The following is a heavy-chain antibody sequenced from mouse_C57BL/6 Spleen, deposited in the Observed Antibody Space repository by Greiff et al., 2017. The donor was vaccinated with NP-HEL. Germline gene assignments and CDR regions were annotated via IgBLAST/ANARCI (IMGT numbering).Heavy chain of an antibody. J-gene: IGHJ2*01. CDR1: GYTFTSYW. V-gene: IGHV1-52*01. Sequence: VQLQQSGAELVRPGSSVTLSCKASGYTFTSYWMHWVKQRPIQGLEWIGNIDPSDSETHYNQKFKDKATLTVDKSSSTAYMQLSSLTSEDSAVYYCARGYYGNWDYWGQGTTLTVSS. CDR2: IDPSDSET. D-gene: IGHD2-1*01. CDR3: ARGYYGNWDY.